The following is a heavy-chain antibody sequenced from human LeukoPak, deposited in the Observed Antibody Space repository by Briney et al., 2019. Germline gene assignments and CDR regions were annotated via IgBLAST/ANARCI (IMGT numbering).Heavy chain of an antibody. CDR1: GGTFSSYA. CDR3: ARVITVYNDYEEVAEYFQH. D-gene: IGHD4-17*01. CDR2: IIPILGTA. Sequence: SVKVSCKASGGTFSSYAISWVRQAPGQGLEWMGGIIPILGTANYAQKFQGRVTITADESTSTAYMELSSLRSEDTAVYYCARVITVYNDYEEVAEYFQHWGQGTLVIVSS. J-gene: IGHJ1*01. V-gene: IGHV1-69*13.